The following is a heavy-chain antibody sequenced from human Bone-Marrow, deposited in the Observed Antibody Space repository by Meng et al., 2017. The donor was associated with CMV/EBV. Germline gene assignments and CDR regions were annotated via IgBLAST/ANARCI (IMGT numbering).Heavy chain of an antibody. CDR3: ARERVLGYCSSTSCYSRYYGMDV. D-gene: IGHD2-2*02. CDR1: GFNFGNHA. J-gene: IGHJ6*02. Sequence: SLKISCAGSGFNFGNHAMHWVRQAPGKGLEWVSSVSWNSGNVGYAGSVEGRFTISRDNAKKSVYLQMTSLRAEDTAVYYCARERVLGYCSSTSCYSRYYGMDVWGQGTTVTVSS. V-gene: IGHV3-9*01. CDR2: VSWNSGNV.